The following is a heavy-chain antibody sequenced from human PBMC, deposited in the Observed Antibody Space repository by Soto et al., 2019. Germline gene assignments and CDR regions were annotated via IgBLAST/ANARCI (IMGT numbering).Heavy chain of an antibody. CDR1: GGSISSSSYY. CDR3: ARHNGPLYVGYYYDMDV. D-gene: IGHD3-16*01. CDR2: IYYSGYT. J-gene: IGHJ6*02. V-gene: IGHV4-39*01. Sequence: QLQLQESGPGLVKPSETLSLTCTVSGGSISSSSYYWGWIRQPPGKGLEWIGSIYYSGYTYYNPSLKIRVTTSVDTSKNQFSLKLSSVTAADTAVYYCARHNGPLYVGYYYDMDVWGQGTTVTVSS.